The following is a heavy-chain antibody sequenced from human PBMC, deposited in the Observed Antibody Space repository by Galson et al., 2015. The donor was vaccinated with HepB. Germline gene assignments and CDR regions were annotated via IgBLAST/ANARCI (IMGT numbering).Heavy chain of an antibody. Sequence: SCKASGYTFTSYYMHWVRQAPGQGLEWMGIINPSGGSTSYAQKFQGRVTMTRDTSTSTVYMELSSLRSEDTAVYYCAREAPTDSSGYYYHFDYWGQGTLVTVSS. D-gene: IGHD3-22*01. CDR2: INPSGGST. V-gene: IGHV1-46*01. CDR3: AREAPTDSSGYYYHFDY. CDR1: GYTFTSYY. J-gene: IGHJ4*02.